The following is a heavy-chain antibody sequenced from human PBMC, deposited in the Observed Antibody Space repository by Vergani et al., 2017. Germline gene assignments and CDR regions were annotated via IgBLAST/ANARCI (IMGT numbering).Heavy chain of an antibody. D-gene: IGHD3-22*01. Sequence: QVQLVESGGGVVQPGRSLRLSCAASGFTFSSYAMHWVRQAPGKGLEWVAVISYDGSNKYYADSVKGRFTISRDNSKNTLYLQMNSLRAEDTAVYYCAGGPWGYYYDSSGPGYYMDVWGKGTTVTVSS. CDR3: AGGPWGYYYDSSGPGYYMDV. J-gene: IGHJ6*03. CDR2: ISYDGSNK. V-gene: IGHV3-30-3*01. CDR1: GFTFSSYA.